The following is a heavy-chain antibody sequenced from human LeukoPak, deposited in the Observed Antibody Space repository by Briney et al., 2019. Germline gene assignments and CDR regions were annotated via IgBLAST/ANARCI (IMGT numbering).Heavy chain of an antibody. CDR1: GFTFSGSA. V-gene: IGHV3-73*01. CDR2: IRSKANSYAT. D-gene: IGHD4-17*01. Sequence: SGGSLRLSCAASGFTFSGSAMHWVRQASGKGLEWVGRIRSKANSYATAYAASVKGRFTISRDDSKNTAYLPMNSLKTEDTAVYYCTSRDSTVTPTGYFQHWGQGTLVTVSS. CDR3: TSRDSTVTPTGYFQH. J-gene: IGHJ1*01.